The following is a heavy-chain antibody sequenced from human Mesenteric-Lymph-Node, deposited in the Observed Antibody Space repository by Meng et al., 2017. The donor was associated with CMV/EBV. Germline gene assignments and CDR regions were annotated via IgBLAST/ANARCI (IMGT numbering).Heavy chain of an antibody. D-gene: IGHD5-12*01. CDR1: GFTFSSYA. V-gene: IGHV3-30*04. CDR3: ARERLRLGFDY. Sequence: CAASGFTFSSYAMHWVRQAPGKGLEWVAVISYDGSNKYYADSVKGRFTISRDNSKNTLYLQMNSLRAEDTAVYYCARERLRLGFDYWGQGTLVTVSS. CDR2: ISYDGSNK. J-gene: IGHJ4*02.